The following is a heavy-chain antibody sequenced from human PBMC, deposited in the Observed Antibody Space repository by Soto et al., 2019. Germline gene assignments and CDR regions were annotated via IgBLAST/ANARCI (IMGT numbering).Heavy chain of an antibody. V-gene: IGHV3-23*01. CDR1: GFTFSSYA. D-gene: IGHD1-26*01. Sequence: GGSLRLSCAASGFTFSSYAMSWVRQAPGKGLEWVSAISGSGGSTYYADSVKGRFTISRDNSKNTLYLQMNSLRAEDTAVYYGAKAERWDYTFDAFDIWGQGTMVTVSS. CDR3: AKAERWDYTFDAFDI. CDR2: ISGSGGST. J-gene: IGHJ3*02.